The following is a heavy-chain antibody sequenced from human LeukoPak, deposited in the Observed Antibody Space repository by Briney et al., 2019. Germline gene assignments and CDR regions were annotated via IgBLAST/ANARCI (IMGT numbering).Heavy chain of an antibody. J-gene: IGHJ4*02. CDR1: GFTFSSYA. CDR3: AKDMHYYGSGSSPHDY. CDR2: ISGSGGST. Sequence: GGSLRLSCAASGFTFSSYAMSWVRQAPGKGLEWVSAISGSGGSTYYADSVKGRFTISRDNSKNTLYLQMNSLRAEDTAVYYCAKDMHYYGSGSSPHDYWGQGTLVTVSP. D-gene: IGHD3-10*01. V-gene: IGHV3-23*01.